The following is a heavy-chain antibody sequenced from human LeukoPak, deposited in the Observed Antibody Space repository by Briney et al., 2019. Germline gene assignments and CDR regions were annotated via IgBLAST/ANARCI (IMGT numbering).Heavy chain of an antibody. D-gene: IGHD3-10*01. J-gene: IGHJ4*02. CDR3: ARVRGQLGFDY. CDR1: GYTFTSYY. V-gene: IGHV1-46*01. CDR2: INPSGGST. Sequence: ASVKVSCKASGYTFTSYYMHWVRQAPGQGLEWMGIINPSGGSTSYAQKFQGRVTMTRDTPTSTVYMELSSPRSEDTAVYYCARVRGQLGFDYWGQGTLVTVSS.